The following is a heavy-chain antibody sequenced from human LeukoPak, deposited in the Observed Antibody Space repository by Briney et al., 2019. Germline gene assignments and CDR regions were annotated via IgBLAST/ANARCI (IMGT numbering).Heavy chain of an antibody. CDR3: ARKVGAEVPDI. J-gene: IGHJ3*02. Sequence: SVKVSCKASGGTFSSYAISWVRQAPGQGLEWMGRIIPIFGTANYAQKFQGRVTITTDESTSTAYMELSSLRSDDTAVYYCARKVGAEVPDIWGQGTMVTVSS. CDR2: IIPIFGTA. D-gene: IGHD1-26*01. V-gene: IGHV1-69*05. CDR1: GGTFSSYA.